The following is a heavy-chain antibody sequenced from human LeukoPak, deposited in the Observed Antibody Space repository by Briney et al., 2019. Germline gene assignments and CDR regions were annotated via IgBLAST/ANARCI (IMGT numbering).Heavy chain of an antibody. V-gene: IGHV1-24*01. D-gene: IGHD3-22*01. Sequence: ASVKVSCKASGYSVNELSMHWVRQAPGLGLEWMGGFNREDDAPVYAQQFQGRVTMTEDTSTDTAYMELSSLRSEDTALYYCATLDSYYDTSGRPLLPDWGQGTLVTVSS. CDR2: FNREDDAP. J-gene: IGHJ4*02. CDR1: GYSVNELS. CDR3: ATLDSYYDTSGRPLLPD.